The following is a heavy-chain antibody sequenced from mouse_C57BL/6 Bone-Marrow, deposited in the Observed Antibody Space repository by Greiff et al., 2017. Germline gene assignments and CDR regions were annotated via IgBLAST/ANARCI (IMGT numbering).Heavy chain of an antibody. V-gene: IGHV1-42*01. J-gene: IGHJ4*01. CDR2: INPSTGGT. D-gene: IGHD1-1*02. CDR3: ARGGWCYAMDY. CDR1: GYSFTGYY. Sequence: VQLQQSGPELVKPGASVKISCKASGYSFTGYYMNWVKQSPEKSLEWIGEINPSTGGTTYNQKFKAKATLTVDKSSSTAYMQLKSLTSEDSAVYYCARGGWCYAMDYGGQGTSVTVSS.